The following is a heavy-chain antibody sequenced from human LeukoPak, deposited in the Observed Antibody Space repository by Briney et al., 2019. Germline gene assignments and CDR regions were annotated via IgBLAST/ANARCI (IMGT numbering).Heavy chain of an antibody. CDR3: ARRYYYYYGMDV. J-gene: IGHJ6*02. CDR1: GGSISSGGYS. V-gene: IGHV4-30-2*01. Sequence: PSETPSLTCAVSGGSISSGGYSWSWIRQPPGKGLEWIGYIYHSGSTYYNPSLKSRVTISVDRSKNQFSLKLSSVTAADTAVYYCARRYYYYYGMDVWGQGTQVTVSS. CDR2: IYHSGST.